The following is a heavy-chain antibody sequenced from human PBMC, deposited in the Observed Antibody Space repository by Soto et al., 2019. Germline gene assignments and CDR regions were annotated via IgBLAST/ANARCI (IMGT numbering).Heavy chain of an antibody. CDR1: GFTVNRNY. V-gene: IGHV3-53*01. D-gene: IGHD2-15*01. CDR2: LYPAGRA. Sequence: PGGSLRLSCAASGFTVNRNYLTWVRQAPGKGLNWVSVLYPAGRAHYADSVKGRFTISTDNSKNSVNLQMNALRADDTAVYYCARGLGREYQDNRDYFHLDYWGQGTLVTVSS. CDR3: ARGLGREYQDNRDYFHLDY. J-gene: IGHJ4*02.